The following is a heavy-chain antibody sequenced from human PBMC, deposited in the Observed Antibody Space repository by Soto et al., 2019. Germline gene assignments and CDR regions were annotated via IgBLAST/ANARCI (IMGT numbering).Heavy chain of an antibody. Sequence: GGSLRLSCAASGFTFSSYGMHWVRQSPGKGLEWVAFISYDGSNKYYADSVKGRFTISRDNSKNTLYLQMNSLRAEDTAVYYSAMGIIDSSSYHTGWFDPWGQGTQVTVSS. D-gene: IGHD6-13*01. V-gene: IGHV3-30*03. CDR3: AMGIIDSSSYHTGWFDP. CDR1: GFTFSSYG. J-gene: IGHJ5*02. CDR2: ISYDGSNK.